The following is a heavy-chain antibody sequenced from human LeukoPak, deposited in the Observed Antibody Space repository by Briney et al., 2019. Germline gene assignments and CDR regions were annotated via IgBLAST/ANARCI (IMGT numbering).Heavy chain of an antibody. Sequence: PGGSLRLSCAASGFTFSSYWTNWVRQAPGRGLEWVANIKQDGSEKYYVDSVKGRFSISRDNAKNSLFLQMNSLRAEDTAVYYCARDPYGGKLFDYWGQGTLVTVSS. D-gene: IGHD4-23*01. CDR2: IKQDGSEK. J-gene: IGHJ4*02. V-gene: IGHV3-7*01. CDR1: GFTFSSYW. CDR3: ARDPYGGKLFDY.